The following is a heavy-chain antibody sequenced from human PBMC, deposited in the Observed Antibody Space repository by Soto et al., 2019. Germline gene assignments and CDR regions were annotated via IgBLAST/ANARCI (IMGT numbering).Heavy chain of an antibody. CDR2: VYYGGST. J-gene: IGHJ4*02. D-gene: IGHD3-3*01. Sequence: SETLSLTCTVSGGSISSSSYYWGWIRQPPGKGLEWIGNVYYGGSTYYNPSLKSRVTISVETSKSQFSLKLSSVTAADTAVYYCARLDFWSGYYAIDYWGQGTLVTVSS. CDR3: ARLDFWSGYYAIDY. CDR1: GGSISSSSYY. V-gene: IGHV4-39*01.